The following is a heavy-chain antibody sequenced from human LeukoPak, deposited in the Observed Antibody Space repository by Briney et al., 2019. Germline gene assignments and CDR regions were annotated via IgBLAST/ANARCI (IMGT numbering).Heavy chain of an antibody. CDR1: GGSMNSYY. V-gene: IGHV4-59*08. CDR2: IYYSGST. D-gene: IGHD3-9*01. CDR3: ARHVWLQPFDY. J-gene: IGHJ4*02. Sequence: SETLSLTCSVSGGSMNSYYWSWIRQPPGKGLEWIGYIYYSGSTNYNPSLKSRVTISVDTSKNQFSLKLSSVTAADTAVYYCARHVWLQPFDYWGQGTLVTVSS.